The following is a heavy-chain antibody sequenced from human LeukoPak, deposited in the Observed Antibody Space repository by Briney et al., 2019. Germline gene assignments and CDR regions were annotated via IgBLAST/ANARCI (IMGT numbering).Heavy chain of an antibody. V-gene: IGHV2-5*02. CDR2: IYWDDDK. D-gene: IGHD2-15*01. CDR1: GFSLSTSGVG. CDR3: AHKSGGSLDY. J-gene: IGHJ4*02. Sequence: SGPTLVNPTQTLTLTCTFSGFSLSTSGVGVGWIRQPPGKALEWLALIYWDDDKRCSPSLNNRLTITKDTSKNQVVLIMTNMDPVDTATYYCAHKSGGSLDYWGQGTLVTVSS.